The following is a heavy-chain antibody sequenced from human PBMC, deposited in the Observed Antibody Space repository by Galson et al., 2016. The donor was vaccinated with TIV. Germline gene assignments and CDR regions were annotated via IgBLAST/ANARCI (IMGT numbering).Heavy chain of an antibody. CDR2: ITPNSGGT. V-gene: IGHV1-2*02. CDR3: ARVTIMRFSGWFDP. D-gene: IGHD3-10*01. Sequence: SVKVSCKASAYTFTGYYIHWMRQSPGQGLEWMGWITPNSGGTNYAQKFQGRVTMTRDTSINTAYMELSRLRSDDTAVYYCARVTIMRFSGWFDPWGQGTLVTVSS. J-gene: IGHJ5*02. CDR1: AYTFTGYY.